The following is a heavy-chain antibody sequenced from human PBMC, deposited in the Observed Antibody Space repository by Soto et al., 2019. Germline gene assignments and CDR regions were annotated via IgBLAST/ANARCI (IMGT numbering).Heavy chain of an antibody. Sequence: SETLSLTCAVYGGSFSGYYWSWIRQPPGKGLEWIGEINHSGSTNYNPSLKSRVTISVDTSKNQFSLKLSSVTAADTAVYYCARGTPLHSGYDSSTVFYYMDVWGKGTTVTVSS. CDR1: GGSFSGYY. D-gene: IGHD5-12*01. J-gene: IGHJ6*03. V-gene: IGHV4-34*01. CDR3: ARGTPLHSGYDSSTVFYYMDV. CDR2: INHSGST.